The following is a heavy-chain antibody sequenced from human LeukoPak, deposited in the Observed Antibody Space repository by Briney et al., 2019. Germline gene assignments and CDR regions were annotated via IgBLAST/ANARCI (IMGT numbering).Heavy chain of an antibody. CDR2: INHSGST. CDR1: CGSFSDYY. Sequence: PWETLSLTCAVYCGSFSDYYWSWIRQPPGKGLEWIGEINHSGSTNYNPSLKSRVTISVDTSKNQFSLKLSSVTAADTAVYYWARGPVRGVKNYWGHGTLVTVSS. J-gene: IGHJ4*01. D-gene: IGHD3-10*01. CDR3: ARGPVRGVKNY. V-gene: IGHV4-34*01.